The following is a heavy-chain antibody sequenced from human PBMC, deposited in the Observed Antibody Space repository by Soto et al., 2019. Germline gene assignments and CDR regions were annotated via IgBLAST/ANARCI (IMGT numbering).Heavy chain of an antibody. CDR1: GGSISSNY. D-gene: IGHD6-13*01. CDR2: VYNSGST. V-gene: IGHV4-59*01. Sequence: SETLSLTCTVSGGSISSNYWTWIRQPPGKGLEWIGYVYNSGSTNYNPSLKSRVTISEDTSKSQFSLKVNSMTAADTAVYYCARYSREAVAGYTLDNWGQGILVTVYS. J-gene: IGHJ4*02. CDR3: ARYSREAVAGYTLDN.